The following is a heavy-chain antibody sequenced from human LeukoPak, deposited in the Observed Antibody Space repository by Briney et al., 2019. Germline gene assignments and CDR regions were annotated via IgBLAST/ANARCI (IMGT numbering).Heavy chain of an antibody. CDR3: ARGTDTAMVLSAYYYYYYMDV. Sequence: SETLSLTCTVSGGSISSYYWSWIRQPPGKGLEWIGYIYYSGSTNYNPSLKSRVTISVDTSKNQSSLKLSSVTAADTAVYYCARGTDTAMVLSAYYYYYYMDVWGKGTTVTVSS. J-gene: IGHJ6*03. CDR2: IYYSGST. D-gene: IGHD5-18*01. V-gene: IGHV4-59*01. CDR1: GGSISSYY.